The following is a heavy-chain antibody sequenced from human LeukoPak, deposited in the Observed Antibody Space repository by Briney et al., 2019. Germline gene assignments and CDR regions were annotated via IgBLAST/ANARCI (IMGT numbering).Heavy chain of an antibody. CDR3: AKDPGYYYASYYYMDV. CDR1: GFTFDDYA. V-gene: IGHV3-9*01. J-gene: IGHJ6*03. Sequence: GGSLRLSCAASGFTFDDYAMHWVRQAPGKGLEWVSGISWNSGSIGYADSVKGRFTISRDNSKNTLYVQMNSLRAEDTAVYYCAKDPGYYYASYYYMDVWGKGTTVTVSS. CDR2: ISWNSGSI. D-gene: IGHD3-10*01.